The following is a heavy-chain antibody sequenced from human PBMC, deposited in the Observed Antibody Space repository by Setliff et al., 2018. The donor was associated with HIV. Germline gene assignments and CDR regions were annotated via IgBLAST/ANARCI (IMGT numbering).Heavy chain of an antibody. D-gene: IGHD5-12*01. Sequence: PGGSLRLSCAASGFTFDDYTMHWVRQAPGKGLEWVSLINWDGGSIYYADSVKGRFTISRDNAKNSLYLQMNSLRAEDTAVYYCLVAVEEDVWGKGTTVTVSS. CDR2: INWDGGSI. J-gene: IGHJ6*04. CDR1: GFTFDDYT. CDR3: LVAVEEDV. V-gene: IGHV3-43*01.